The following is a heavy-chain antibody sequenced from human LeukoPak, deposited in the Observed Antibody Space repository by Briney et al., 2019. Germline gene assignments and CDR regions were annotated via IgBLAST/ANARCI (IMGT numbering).Heavy chain of an antibody. CDR3: ARGGSELRGSYYKSSQGDY. CDR2: INPSGGST. D-gene: IGHD1-26*01. V-gene: IGHV1-46*01. Sequence: GASVKVSCKASGYTFTSYYMHWERRAPGQGLEWMGIINPSGGSTSYAQKFQGRVTMTRDTSTSTVYMELSSLRSEDTAVYYCARGGSELRGSYYKSSQGDYWGQGTLVTVSS. CDR1: GYTFTSYY. J-gene: IGHJ4*02.